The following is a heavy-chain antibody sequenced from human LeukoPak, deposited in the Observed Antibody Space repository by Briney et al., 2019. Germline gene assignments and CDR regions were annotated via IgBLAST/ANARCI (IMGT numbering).Heavy chain of an antibody. Sequence: SQTLSLTCTVSGGSFSSGSYYWNWIRQPAGKGLEWIGRISTSGSTTYNPSLKSRVTISIDTSKNHLSLKLSSVTAADTAVYYCARVPINQGADYWGQGTLVTVSS. V-gene: IGHV4-61*02. CDR1: GGSFSSGSYY. CDR2: ISTSGST. J-gene: IGHJ4*02. D-gene: IGHD1-14*01. CDR3: ARVPINQGADY.